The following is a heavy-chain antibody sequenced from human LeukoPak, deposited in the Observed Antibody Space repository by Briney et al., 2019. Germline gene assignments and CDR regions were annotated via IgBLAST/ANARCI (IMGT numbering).Heavy chain of an antibody. CDR1: GYTLTELS. D-gene: IGHD2-15*01. Sequence: ASVKVSCKVAGYTLTELSMHWVRQAPGKGLGWMGGFDPEDGETIYAQKFQGRVTMTEQTSTDTAYMELSSLRSEHTAVYYCATANPLAARPDYWGQGTLVTVSS. CDR3: ATANPLAARPDY. CDR2: FDPEDGET. V-gene: IGHV1-24*01. J-gene: IGHJ4*02.